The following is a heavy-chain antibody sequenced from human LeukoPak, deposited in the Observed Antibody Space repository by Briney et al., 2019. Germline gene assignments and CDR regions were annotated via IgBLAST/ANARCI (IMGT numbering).Heavy chain of an antibody. CDR1: GGTFSSYA. CDR2: IIPIFGTA. D-gene: IGHD4-17*01. V-gene: IGHV1-69*05. J-gene: IGHJ4*02. Sequence: WASVKVSCKASGGTFSSYAISWVRQAPGQGLEWMGRIIPIFGTANYAQKFQGRVTITTDESTSTAYMELSSLRSEDTAVYYCASMLNGPYGDYTPFDYWGQGTLVTVSS. CDR3: ASMLNGPYGDYTPFDY.